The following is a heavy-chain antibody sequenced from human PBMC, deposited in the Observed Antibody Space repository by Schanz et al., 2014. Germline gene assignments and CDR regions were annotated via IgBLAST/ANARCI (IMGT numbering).Heavy chain of an antibody. V-gene: IGHV3-15*01. CDR3: ATASSPVREAGAGSSFHL. D-gene: IGHD6-13*01. Sequence: EVQLVESGGGLVKPGGSLRLSCAASTSIFNHAWMSWVRQAPGKGLEWVGRIKSKSDGGTTDYAAPVKDRFTISRDDSQSTLYLQMNSLKIEDTAVYYCATASSPVREAGAGSSFHLWGQGTLVTVSP. J-gene: IGHJ5*02. CDR1: TSIFNHAW. CDR2: IKSKSDGGTT.